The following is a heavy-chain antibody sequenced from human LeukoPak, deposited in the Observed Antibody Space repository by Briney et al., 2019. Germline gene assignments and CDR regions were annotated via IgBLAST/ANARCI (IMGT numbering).Heavy chain of an antibody. CDR3: ARVDYGDYFDGPDY. CDR2: ISYDGSNK. J-gene: IGHJ4*02. V-gene: IGHV3-30*04. CDR1: GFTFSSYA. Sequence: GRSLRLSCAASGFTFSSYAMHWVRQAPGKGLEWVAVISYDGSNKYYADSVKGRFTISRDNSKNTLYLQMNSLRAGDTAVYYCARVDYGDYFDGPDYWGQGTLVTVSS. D-gene: IGHD4-17*01.